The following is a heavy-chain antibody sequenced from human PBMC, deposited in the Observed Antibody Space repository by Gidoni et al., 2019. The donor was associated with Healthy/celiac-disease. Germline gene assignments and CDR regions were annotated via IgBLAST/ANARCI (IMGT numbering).Heavy chain of an antibody. CDR2: IYFIGST. V-gene: IGHV4-39*01. D-gene: IGHD3-10*01. Sequence: QLQLQESGPGLAKPSATLSLTCTVSGGPISSSGYNWGWSRQPPGKGLEWIGSIYFIGSTHYNPSLKSRVTISVDTSKNQFSLKLSSVTGADTAVYYCARRGSGGGSYYFDYWGQGTLVTVSS. CDR3: ARRGSGGGSYYFDY. CDR1: GGPISSSGYN. J-gene: IGHJ4*02.